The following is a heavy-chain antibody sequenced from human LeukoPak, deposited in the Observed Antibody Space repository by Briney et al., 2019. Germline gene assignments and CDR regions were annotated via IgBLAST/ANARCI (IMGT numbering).Heavy chain of an antibody. CDR1: GYTFTGYY. CDR3: ARERVGGYYYGSGSYYISYFDY. Sequence: ASVKVSCKASGYTFTGYYMHWVRQAPGQGLEWMGWINPNSGGTNYAQKFQGRVTMTRDTSISTAYMELSRLRSDDTAVYYCARERVGGYYYGSGSYYISYFDYWGQGTLVTVSS. J-gene: IGHJ4*02. V-gene: IGHV1-2*02. CDR2: INPNSGGT. D-gene: IGHD3-10*01.